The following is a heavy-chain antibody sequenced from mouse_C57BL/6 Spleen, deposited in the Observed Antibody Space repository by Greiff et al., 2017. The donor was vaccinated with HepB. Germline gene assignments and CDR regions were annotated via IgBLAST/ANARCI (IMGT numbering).Heavy chain of an antibody. CDR1: GYTFTSYW. CDR2: IDPSDSYT. CDR3: ARGDGYEAWFAY. J-gene: IGHJ3*01. Sequence: VQLQQPGAELVKPGASVKLSCKASGYTFTSYWMQWVKQRPGQGLEWIGEIDPSDSYTNYNQKFKGKATLTVDTSSSTAYMQLSSLTSEDSAVYYCARGDGYEAWFAYWGQGTLVTVSA. V-gene: IGHV1-50*01. D-gene: IGHD2-2*01.